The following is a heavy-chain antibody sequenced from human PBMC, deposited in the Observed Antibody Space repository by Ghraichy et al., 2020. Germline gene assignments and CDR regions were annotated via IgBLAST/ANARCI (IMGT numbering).Heavy chain of an antibody. CDR1: GFSFSSYS. D-gene: IGHD1-1*01. V-gene: IGHV3-48*02. Sequence: GGSLRLSCAASGFSFSSYSMNWVRQAPGKGLEWVLYIHKSGGTMYYADSVKGRFTISRDNARSSLYLQMNSLRDDDTAIYYCTRDPNALDYWGQGTLVTVSS. CDR2: IHKSGGTM. CDR3: TRDPNALDY. J-gene: IGHJ4*02.